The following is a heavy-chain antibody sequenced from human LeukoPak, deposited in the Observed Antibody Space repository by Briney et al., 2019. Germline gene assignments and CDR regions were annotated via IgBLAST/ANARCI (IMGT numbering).Heavy chain of an antibody. CDR3: ARDPIVGDTGGGDY. CDR2: INGDGSIE. CDR1: GFTFSSYL. D-gene: IGHD1-26*01. J-gene: IGHJ4*02. V-gene: IGHV3-7*01. Sequence: GGSLRLSGAASGFTFSSYLMTWVRQAPGKGLEWVSNINGDGSIENYVHSVRGRFSIFRDNAKDALYLQMNSLRVDDTAIYYCARDPIVGDTGGGDYWGQGTLVTVSS.